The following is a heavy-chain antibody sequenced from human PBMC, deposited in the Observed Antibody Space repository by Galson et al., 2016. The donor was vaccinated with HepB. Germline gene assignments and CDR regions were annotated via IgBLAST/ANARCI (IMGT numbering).Heavy chain of an antibody. J-gene: IGHJ4*02. D-gene: IGHD3-22*01. CDR3: AKDVNTAVGGVVTYFAS. V-gene: IGHV3-23*01. CDR1: GFTFSSYP. CDR2: ISGSATNA. Sequence: SLRLSCAASGFTFSSYPMAWVRQAPGKGLEWVSSISGSATNAYYADSVRGRFTISRDNSKNTLYLQMNSLRVEDTAIYYGAKDVNTAVGGVVTYFASWGQGTLVSVSS.